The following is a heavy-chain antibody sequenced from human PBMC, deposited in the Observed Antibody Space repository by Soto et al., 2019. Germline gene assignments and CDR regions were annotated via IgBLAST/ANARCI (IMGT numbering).Heavy chain of an antibody. J-gene: IGHJ4*02. D-gene: IGHD5-12*01. Sequence: QVQLVESGGGVVQPGRSLRLSCAASGFTFSSYGMHWVRQAPGKGLEWVAVISYDGSNKYYADSVKGRFTISRDNSKNTLDLQMNSLRAGDTAVYYCAKDNEKWLRLRPFDYWGQGTLVTVSS. CDR3: AKDNEKWLRLRPFDY. CDR2: ISYDGSNK. V-gene: IGHV3-30*18. CDR1: GFTFSSYG.